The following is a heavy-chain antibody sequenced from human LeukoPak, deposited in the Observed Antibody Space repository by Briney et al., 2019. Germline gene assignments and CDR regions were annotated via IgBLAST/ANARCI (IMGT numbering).Heavy chain of an antibody. CDR3: ARGIVVVPAAMGWFDP. Sequence: ASVKVSCTASGYTFTSYGISWVRQAPGQGLEWMGWISAYNGNTNYAQKLQGRVTMTTDTSTSTAYMELRSLRSDDTAVYYCARGIVVVPAAMGWFDPWGQGTLVTVSS. D-gene: IGHD2-2*01. CDR1: GYTFTSYG. J-gene: IGHJ5*02. CDR2: ISAYNGNT. V-gene: IGHV1-18*01.